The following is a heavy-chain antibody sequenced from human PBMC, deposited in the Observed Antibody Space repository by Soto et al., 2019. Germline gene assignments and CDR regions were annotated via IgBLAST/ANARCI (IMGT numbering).Heavy chain of an antibody. J-gene: IGHJ6*02. CDR3: ARCWLRLGELSLEFRGMNV. CDR1: GFTFSDYY. CDR2: ISSSGSTI. D-gene: IGHD3-16*02. V-gene: IGHV3-11*01. Sequence: QVQLVESGGGLVKPGGSLRLSCAASGFTFSDYYMSWISQAPGKGLEWVSYISSSGSTIYYADSVKGRFTISRDNAKNSLYLQMNRLRAEDTAVYYSARCWLRLGELSLEFRGMNVWGQGTTVTVSS.